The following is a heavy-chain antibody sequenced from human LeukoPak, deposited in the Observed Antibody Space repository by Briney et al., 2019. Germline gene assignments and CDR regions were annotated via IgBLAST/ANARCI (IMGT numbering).Heavy chain of an antibody. J-gene: IGHJ5*02. Sequence: SETLSLTCSVSAGSISSTIYYWGWIRQPPGKGLEWIGNIFYSGTTYYNPSLKSRVTISVDTFKNQFSLKLSSVTAADAAVYYCARHALPTPYGDYQRGWFDPWGQGTLVTVSS. V-gene: IGHV4-39*01. CDR3: ARHALPTPYGDYQRGWFDP. CDR2: IFYSGTT. CDR1: AGSISSTIYY. D-gene: IGHD4-17*01.